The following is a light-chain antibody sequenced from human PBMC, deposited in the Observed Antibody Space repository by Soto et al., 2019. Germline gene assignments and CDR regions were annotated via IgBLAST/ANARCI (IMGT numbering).Light chain of an antibody. CDR1: QSISSN. Sequence: EILMTQSPATLSVSPGERATISCRASQSISSNLAWYHHKPGQAPRLLIYDAFTRATGIPARFSGSGSGTEFTLTISSLQSEDFAVYYCQQYNNWPETFGQGTKVDIK. J-gene: IGKJ1*01. CDR2: DAF. V-gene: IGKV3-15*01. CDR3: QQYNNWPET.